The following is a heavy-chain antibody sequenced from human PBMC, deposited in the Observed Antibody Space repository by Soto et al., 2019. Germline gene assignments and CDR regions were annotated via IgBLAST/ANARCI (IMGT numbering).Heavy chain of an antibody. CDR2: IYWDDDK. V-gene: IGHV2-5*02. J-gene: IGHJ5*02. Sequence: QITLKESGPTLVKPTQTLTLTCTFSGFSLSTRGVGVVWVRQPPGKALEWLALIYWDDDKRYRTSLRSRLSSNKDTSKNQEVLTLTNMDPVDTATYYCAHNGGDGSGSKYNWFDPWGQGTLVTVSS. CDR3: AHNGGDGSGSKYNWFDP. CDR1: GFSLSTRGVG. D-gene: IGHD3-10*01.